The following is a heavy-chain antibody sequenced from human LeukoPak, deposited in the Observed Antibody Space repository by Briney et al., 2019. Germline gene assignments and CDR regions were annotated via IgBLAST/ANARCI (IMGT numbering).Heavy chain of an antibody. CDR2: IGTGGDA. D-gene: IGHD3-10*01. J-gene: IGHJ4*02. Sequence: GGSLRLSCVASGFTLSYYDMHWARQATGKGLEWVSGIGTGGDANYAGSVRGRFTISREDAKRSLYLQMNSLRAGDTAVYYCARDRGTGFDLWGQGTLVTVSS. CDR3: ARDRGTGFDL. V-gene: IGHV3-13*01. CDR1: GFTLSYYD.